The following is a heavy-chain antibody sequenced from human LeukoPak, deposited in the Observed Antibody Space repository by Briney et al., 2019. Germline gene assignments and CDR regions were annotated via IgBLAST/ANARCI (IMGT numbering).Heavy chain of an antibody. Sequence: GGSLRLSCAASGFTFSIYAMSWVRQAPGKGLEWVSTISGSGDNTYYAESVKGRFTISRDNSKNRLYLKMNSLRAEDTAVYYCARGRSGWYHSFDYWGQGTLVTVSS. CDR1: GFTFSIYA. CDR3: ARGRSGWYHSFDY. J-gene: IGHJ4*02. V-gene: IGHV3-23*01. D-gene: IGHD6-19*01. CDR2: ISGSGDNT.